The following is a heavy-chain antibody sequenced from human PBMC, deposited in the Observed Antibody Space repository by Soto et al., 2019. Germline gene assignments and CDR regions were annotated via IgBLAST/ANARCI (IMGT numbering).Heavy chain of an antibody. Sequence: SGPTLVNPTQTLTLTCTLSGFSLSTSGVGVGWIRQPPGKALEWLALIYWDDDKRYSPSLKSRLTITKDTSKNQVVLTMTNMDPVDTATYYCAHRRIRVPAPLDYMDVWGKGTTVTVSS. CDR3: AHRRIRVPAPLDYMDV. J-gene: IGHJ6*03. V-gene: IGHV2-5*02. D-gene: IGHD2-2*01. CDR1: GFSLSTSGVG. CDR2: IYWDDDK.